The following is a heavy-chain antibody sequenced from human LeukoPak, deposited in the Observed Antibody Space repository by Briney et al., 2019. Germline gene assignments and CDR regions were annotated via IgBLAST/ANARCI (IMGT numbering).Heavy chain of an antibody. Sequence: GGSLRLSCAASGFTFSSYNMNWVRQAPGKGLEWVASIDTSSEYIHYADSVKGRFTISRDNTRNSLYLQMNSLRAEDTAVYYCAELGITMIGGVWGKGTTVTISS. J-gene: IGHJ6*04. CDR1: GFTFSSYN. CDR3: AELGITMIGGV. D-gene: IGHD3-10*02. CDR2: IDTSSEYI. V-gene: IGHV3-21*01.